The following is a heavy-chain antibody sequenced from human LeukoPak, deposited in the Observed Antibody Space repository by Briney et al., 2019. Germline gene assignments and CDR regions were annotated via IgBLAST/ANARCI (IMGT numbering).Heavy chain of an antibody. CDR1: GFTFDDYA. Sequence: GRSLRLSCAASGFTFDDYAMHWVRQAPGKGLEWVSGISWNSGSIGYADSVKGRFTISRDNAKNSLYLQMNSLRAEDTALYYCAKDVSHDYGDYAPDAFDIWGQGTMVTVSS. CDR2: ISWNSGSI. D-gene: IGHD4-17*01. J-gene: IGHJ3*02. V-gene: IGHV3-9*01. CDR3: AKDVSHDYGDYAPDAFDI.